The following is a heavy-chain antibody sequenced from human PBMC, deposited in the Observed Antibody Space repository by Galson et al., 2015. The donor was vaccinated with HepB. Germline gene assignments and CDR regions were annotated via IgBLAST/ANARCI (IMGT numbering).Heavy chain of an antibody. J-gene: IGHJ6*02. CDR1: GYTFTSYY. Sequence: SVKVSCKASGYTFTSYYMHWVRQAPGQGLECMGIINPSGGTTTYAQKFQGRVTMTRDTSTSTVYMELNSLTSEDTAVYYCASAVGLGNYYYYVMGVWGQGTTVTVSS. V-gene: IGHV1-46*01. CDR2: INPSGGTT. CDR3: ASAVGLGNYYYYVMGV. D-gene: IGHD7-27*01.